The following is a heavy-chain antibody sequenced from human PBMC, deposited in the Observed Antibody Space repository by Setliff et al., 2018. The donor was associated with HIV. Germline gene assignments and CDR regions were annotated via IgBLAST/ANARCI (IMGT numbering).Heavy chain of an antibody. Sequence: ASVKVSCKASGGTFSSYAISWVRQAPGQGLEWMGRIIPNSAGTNYAQKFQGRVTISRDNNKAVLYLQMNSLRTEDTASYYCVKDKLRRRVLTGDYMDVWGKETTVTVSS. CDR2: IIPNSAGT. CDR3: VKDKLRRRVLTGDYMDV. CDR1: GGTFSSYA. D-gene: IGHD3-9*01. V-gene: IGHV1-2*06. J-gene: IGHJ6*03.